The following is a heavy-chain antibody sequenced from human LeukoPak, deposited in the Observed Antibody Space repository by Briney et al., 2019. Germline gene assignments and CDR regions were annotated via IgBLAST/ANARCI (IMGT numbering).Heavy chain of an antibody. Sequence: PGGSLRLSCAASGFTFTSYCMHWVRQAPGKGLEWVAFIRYDGSNKYYADSVKGRFTISRDNSKNTLYLQMNSLRAEETAVYYCAKVFLPEWLGFGYWGQGTLVTVSS. D-gene: IGHD6-19*01. CDR3: AKVFLPEWLGFGY. CDR2: IRYDGSNK. V-gene: IGHV3-30*02. J-gene: IGHJ4*02. CDR1: GFTFTSYC.